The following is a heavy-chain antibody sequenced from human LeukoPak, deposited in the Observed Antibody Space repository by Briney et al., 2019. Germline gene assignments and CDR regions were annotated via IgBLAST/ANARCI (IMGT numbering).Heavy chain of an antibody. Sequence: SETLSLTCTVSGGSISSYYWSWIRQPPGKGLEWIGYIYTSGSTNYNPSLKSRVTISVDTSKNQFSLKLSSVTAADTAVYYCARGREGAGTIDYWGQGTLVTVSS. CDR1: GGSISSYY. J-gene: IGHJ4*02. V-gene: IGHV4-4*09. CDR2: IYTSGST. CDR3: ARGREGAGTIDY. D-gene: IGHD6-19*01.